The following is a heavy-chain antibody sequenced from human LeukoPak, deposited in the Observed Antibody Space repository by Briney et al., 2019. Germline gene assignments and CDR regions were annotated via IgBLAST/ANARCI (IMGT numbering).Heavy chain of an antibody. J-gene: IGHJ5*02. Sequence: PGGPLRLSCAASGFTFSDYYMSWIRQAPGQGLEWISFISGSGTNTKYADSVKGRFTISRDNAKNSLYLQMNSLRAEDTAVYYCARDSAHIVVVPVVIPPGLDNWFDPWGQGTLVTVSS. CDR1: GFTFSDYY. V-gene: IGHV3-11*05. CDR2: ISGSGTNT. D-gene: IGHD2-2*01. CDR3: ARDSAHIVVVPVVIPPGLDNWFDP.